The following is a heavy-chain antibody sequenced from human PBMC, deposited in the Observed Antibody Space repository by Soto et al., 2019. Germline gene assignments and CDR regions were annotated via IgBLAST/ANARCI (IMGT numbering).Heavy chain of an antibody. Sequence: SETLSLTCTVSGGSVISGSYYWSWIRQPPGKGLEWIGYIYYSGSTNYNPSLKSRVTISVDTSKNQFSLKLSSVTAADTAVYYCASSSCGVTSCLYYYYGMDVWGQGTTVTVSS. CDR2: IYYSGST. J-gene: IGHJ6*02. CDR3: ASSSCGVTSCLYYYYGMDV. CDR1: GGSVISGSYY. V-gene: IGHV4-61*01. D-gene: IGHD2-2*01.